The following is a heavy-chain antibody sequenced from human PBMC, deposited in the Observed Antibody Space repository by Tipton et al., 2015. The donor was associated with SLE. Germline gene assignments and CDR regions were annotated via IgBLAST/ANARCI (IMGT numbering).Heavy chain of an antibody. D-gene: IGHD3-3*01. CDR1: GYSFTSYW. V-gene: IGHV5-10-1*01. CDR2: IDPSDSYT. CDR3: ARPYDFWSGYSSHAFDI. J-gene: IGHJ3*02. Sequence: VQLVQSGAEVKKPGESLRISCKGSGYSFTSYWISWVRQMPGKGLEWMGRIDPSDSYTNYSPSFQGHVTISADKSISTAYLQWSSLKASDTAMYYCARPYDFWSGYSSHAFDIWGQGTMVTVSS.